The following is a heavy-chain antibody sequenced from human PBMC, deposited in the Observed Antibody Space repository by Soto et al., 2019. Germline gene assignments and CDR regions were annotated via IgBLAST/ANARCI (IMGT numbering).Heavy chain of an antibody. CDR2: ISSSSSYI. CDR3: ARSGDGDAFDI. D-gene: IGHD4-17*01. V-gene: IGHV3-21*01. CDR1: GFTFSSYS. J-gene: IGHJ3*02. Sequence: LRLSCAASGFTFSSYSMNWVRQAPGKGLEWVSSISSSSSYIYYADSVKGRFTISRDNAKNSLYLQMNSLRAEDTAVYYCARSGDGDAFDIWGQGTMVTVSS.